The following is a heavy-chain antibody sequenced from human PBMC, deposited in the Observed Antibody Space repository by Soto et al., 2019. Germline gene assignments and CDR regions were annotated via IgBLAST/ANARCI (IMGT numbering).Heavy chain of an antibody. V-gene: IGHV3-49*03. CDR2: IRRKAYGATT. CDR3: TRGLGFQELLPWYFDY. CDR1: GFTFGAYA. D-gene: IGHD3-10*01. Sequence: GGSLRLSCTASGFTFGAYAMTWFRQAPGKGLEWVGFIRRKAYGATTEYAASVKGRFSISRDDSKSIAYPQMNSLKTEDTAVYYCTRGLGFQELLPWYFDYWGQGTLVTVSS. J-gene: IGHJ4*02.